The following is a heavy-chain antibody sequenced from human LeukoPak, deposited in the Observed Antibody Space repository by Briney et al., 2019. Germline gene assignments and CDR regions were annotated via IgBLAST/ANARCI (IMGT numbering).Heavy chain of an antibody. CDR3: ARGGIAVAGSIDY. CDR2: ISSSGSTI. V-gene: IGHV3-48*03. Sequence: PGGSLRLSCAASGFTLRNYEMNWVRQAPGKGLEWLSYISSSGSTIYYADSVKGRFTISRDNAKNSLFLQLNSLRAEDTALYYCARGGIAVAGSIDYWGQGTLVTVSS. D-gene: IGHD6-19*01. CDR1: GFTLRNYE. J-gene: IGHJ4*02.